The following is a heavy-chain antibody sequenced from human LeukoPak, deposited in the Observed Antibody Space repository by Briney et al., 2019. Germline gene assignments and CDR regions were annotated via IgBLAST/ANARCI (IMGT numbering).Heavy chain of an antibody. J-gene: IGHJ4*02. CDR1: GYSFTSYW. D-gene: IGHD2-15*01. Sequence: GESLQISCQGSGYSFTSYWIGWVRQMPGKGLEWMGIIYPGDSDTRYSPSFQGQVTISADKSISTAYLQWSSLKASDTAMYYCARLKGYCSGGSCYSLFYFDYWGQGTLVTVSS. CDR3: ARLKGYCSGGSCYSLFYFDY. CDR2: IYPGDSDT. V-gene: IGHV5-51*01.